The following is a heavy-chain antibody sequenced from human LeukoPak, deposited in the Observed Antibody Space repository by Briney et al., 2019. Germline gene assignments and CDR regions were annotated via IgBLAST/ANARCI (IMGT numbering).Heavy chain of an antibody. CDR1: GFTFSNYE. CDR3: ARGLYYYGSGSQFDY. J-gene: IGHJ4*02. CDR2: ISNFGDII. D-gene: IGHD3-10*01. Sequence: PGGSLRLSCAASGFTFSNYEMNWVRQAPGKGLEWISHISNFGDIIHYADSVEGRFTISRDNAKNSLYLQMNSLRAEDTAVYYCARGLYYYGSGSQFDYWGQGTLVTVSS. V-gene: IGHV3-48*03.